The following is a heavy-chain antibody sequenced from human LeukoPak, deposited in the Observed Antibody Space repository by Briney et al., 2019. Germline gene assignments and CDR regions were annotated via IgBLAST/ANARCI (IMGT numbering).Heavy chain of an antibody. D-gene: IGHD2-8*01. V-gene: IGHV1-2*02. Sequence: ASVKVSCKASGYTFTGYYMHWVRQAPGQGLEWMGWINPNSGGTNYAQKFQGRVTMTRDTSISTAYMELSRLRSDDAAVYYCARDYCTNGVCYSSFWGQGTLVTVSS. CDR1: GYTFTGYY. CDR3: ARDYCTNGVCYSSF. J-gene: IGHJ4*02. CDR2: INPNSGGT.